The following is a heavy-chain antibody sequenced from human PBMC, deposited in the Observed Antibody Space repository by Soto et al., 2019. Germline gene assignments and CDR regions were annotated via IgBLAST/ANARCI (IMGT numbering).Heavy chain of an antibody. CDR3: ARWVGATSFDY. Sequence: GGSLRLSCAASGFTFSSYAMRWVRQAPGKGLEWVSAISGSGGSTYYADSVKGRFTISRDNSKNTLYLQMNSLRAEDTAVYYCARWVGATSFDYWGQGTLVTVSS. J-gene: IGHJ4*02. D-gene: IGHD1-26*01. CDR2: ISGSGGST. CDR1: GFTFSSYA. V-gene: IGHV3-23*01.